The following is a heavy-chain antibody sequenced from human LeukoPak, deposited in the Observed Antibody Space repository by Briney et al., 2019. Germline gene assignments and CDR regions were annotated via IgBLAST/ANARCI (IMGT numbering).Heavy chain of an antibody. CDR2: VYYSGST. CDR3: ATSYGGHGNVFDY. V-gene: IGHV4-39*01. Sequence: SETLSLTCTVSGDSISSSNYYWGWIRQPPGKGLEWIGNVYYSGSTFYYPSLKSRVTISVDTSKNQFSLKLGSVTAADTAVYYCATSYGGHGNVFDYWGQGTLVTVSS. D-gene: IGHD4-23*01. CDR1: GDSISSSNYY. J-gene: IGHJ4*02.